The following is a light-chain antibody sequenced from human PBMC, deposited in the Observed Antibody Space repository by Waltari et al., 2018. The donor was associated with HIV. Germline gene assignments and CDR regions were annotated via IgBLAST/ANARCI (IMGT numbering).Light chain of an antibody. CDR1: SSDVGNYNY. Sequence: HSALPQPRSVSGSPGPSVTISCTGTSSDVGNYNYVSWYHQHPGKAPKLMIYDVSKLPSGVPDRFAGSKSGNTASLTISGLQAEDEADYDCCSYAGSYTLGVFGGGTKVTVL. CDR2: DVS. CDR3: CSYAGSYTLGV. V-gene: IGLV2-11*01. J-gene: IGLJ2*01.